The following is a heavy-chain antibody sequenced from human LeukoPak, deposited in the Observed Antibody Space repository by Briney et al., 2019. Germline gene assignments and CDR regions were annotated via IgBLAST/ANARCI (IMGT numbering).Heavy chain of an antibody. CDR1: GFTFSSYA. CDR2: IWYDGSNK. CDR3: ARGPPYYCSGGSCDGHWFDP. D-gene: IGHD2-15*01. V-gene: IGHV3-33*08. Sequence: GGSLRLSCAASGFTFSSYAMSWVRQAPGKGLEWVAVIWYDGSNKYYADSVKGRFTISRDNSKNTLYLQMNSLRAEDTAVYYCARGPPYYCSGGSCDGHWFDPWGQGTLVTVSS. J-gene: IGHJ5*02.